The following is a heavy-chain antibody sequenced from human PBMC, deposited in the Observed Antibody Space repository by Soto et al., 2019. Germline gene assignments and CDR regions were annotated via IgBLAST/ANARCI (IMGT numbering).Heavy chain of an antibody. J-gene: IGHJ6*02. CDR2: IIPIFGTA. CDR3: ARDQALNGGNSEIYYYYGMDV. Sequence: QVQLVQSGAEVKKPGSSVKVSCKASGGTFSSYAISWVRQAPGQGLEWMGGIIPIFGTANYAQKLQGRVTITADKSTSTAYMELSSLRSEDTAVYYCARDQALNGGNSEIYYYYGMDVWGQGTTVTVSS. V-gene: IGHV1-69*06. D-gene: IGHD2-21*02. CDR1: GGTFSSYA.